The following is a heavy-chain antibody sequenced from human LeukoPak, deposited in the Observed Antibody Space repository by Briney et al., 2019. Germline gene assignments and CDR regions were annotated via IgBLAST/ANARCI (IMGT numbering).Heavy chain of an antibody. CDR1: GYTFTSYY. CDR2: INPSGGST. D-gene: IGHD3-22*01. CDR3: AREAKGYDSSGPFDY. V-gene: IGHV1-46*01. Sequence: ASVKVSCKASGYTFTSYYMHWVRQAPGQGLEWMGIINPSGGSTSYAQKFQGRVTMTRDTSTGTVYMELSSLRSEDTAVYYCAREAKGYDSSGPFDYWGQGTLVTVSS. J-gene: IGHJ4*02.